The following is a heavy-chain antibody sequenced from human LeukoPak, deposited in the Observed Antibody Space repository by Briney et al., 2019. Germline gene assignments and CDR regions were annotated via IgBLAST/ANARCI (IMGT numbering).Heavy chain of an antibody. CDR3: ARDKGFLEWFERYGMDV. D-gene: IGHD3-3*01. CDR2: ISSSSSYI. CDR1: GFTFSSYS. J-gene: IGHJ6*02. V-gene: IGHV3-21*01. Sequence: GGSLRLSCAASGFTFSSYSMNWVRQAPGKGLEWVSSISSSSSYIYCADSVKGRFTISRDNAKNSLYLQMNSLRAEDTAVYYCARDKGFLEWFERYGMDVWGQGTTVTVSS.